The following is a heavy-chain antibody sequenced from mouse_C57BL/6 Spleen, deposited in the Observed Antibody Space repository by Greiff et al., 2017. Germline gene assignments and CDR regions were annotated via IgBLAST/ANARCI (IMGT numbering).Heavy chain of an antibody. CDR3: ARASPWENYFDY. CDR1: GYAFSSYW. J-gene: IGHJ2*01. CDR2: IYPGDGDT. D-gene: IGHD4-1*01. V-gene: IGHV1-80*01. Sequence: VQLQQSGAELVKPGASVKISCKASGYAFSSYWMNWVKQRPGKGLEWIGQIYPGDGDTNYNGKFKGKATLTADKSSSTAYMQLSSLTSEDSAVYFCARASPWENYFDYWGQGTTLTGSS.